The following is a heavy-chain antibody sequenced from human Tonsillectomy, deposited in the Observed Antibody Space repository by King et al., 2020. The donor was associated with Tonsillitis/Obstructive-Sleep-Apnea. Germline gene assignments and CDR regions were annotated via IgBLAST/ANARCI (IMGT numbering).Heavy chain of an antibody. CDR2: IYYSGST. D-gene: IGHD3-3*01. Sequence: QLQESGPGLVKPSQTLFLTCTVSGGSISSGGYYWSWIRQHPGKGLEWIGYIYYSGSTYYNPSLKSQVTISVDTSKNQFSLKLSSVTAADTAVYYCARAGRYDSWSGYYMDVWGKGTTVTVSS. CDR3: ARAGRYDSWSGYYMDV. J-gene: IGHJ6*03. CDR1: GGSISSGGYY. V-gene: IGHV4-31*01.